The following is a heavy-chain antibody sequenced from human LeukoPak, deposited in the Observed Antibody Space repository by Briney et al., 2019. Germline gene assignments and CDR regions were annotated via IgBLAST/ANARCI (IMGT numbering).Heavy chain of an antibody. V-gene: IGHV3-23*01. J-gene: IGHJ4*02. CDR3: ARTEYGSGSYSDS. D-gene: IGHD3-10*01. CDR2: ISGSGGST. Sequence: GGSLRLSCAASGFTFSSYAMSWVRQAPGKGLEWVSAISGSGGSTYYADSVKGRFTISRDNSKNTLYLQMNSLRAEDTAVYYCARTEYGSGSYSDSWGQGTLVTVSS. CDR1: GFTFSSYA.